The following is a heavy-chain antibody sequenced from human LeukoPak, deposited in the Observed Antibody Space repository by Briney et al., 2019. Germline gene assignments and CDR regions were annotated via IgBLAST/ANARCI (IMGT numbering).Heavy chain of an antibody. Sequence: ASVKVSCKASGGTFSSYAISWVRQAPGQGLEWMGGIIPIFGTANYAQKFQGRVTITTDESTSTAYMELSSLRSEDTAVYYCASGGPFYDFWSGNNWFDPWGQGTLVTVSS. CDR3: ASGGPFYDFWSGNNWFDP. V-gene: IGHV1-69*05. CDR1: GGTFSSYA. CDR2: IIPIFGTA. D-gene: IGHD3-3*01. J-gene: IGHJ5*02.